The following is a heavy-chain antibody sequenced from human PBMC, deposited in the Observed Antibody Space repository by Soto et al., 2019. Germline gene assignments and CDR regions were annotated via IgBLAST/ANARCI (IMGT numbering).Heavy chain of an antibody. CDR2: IKSNTSGGTA. CDR3: AKDRNTGTERGKFDY. Sequence: EVQLVESGGGLVNPGGSLRLSCAASGFTFNNAWMSWVRQAPGKGLEWVGSIKSNTSGGTADYAAPVNGRFTVSRDDSKNTVSLPMTSLKTEDTAVYYCAKDRNTGTERGKFDYWGKGTLVTVA. D-gene: IGHD1-1*01. J-gene: IGHJ4*02. CDR1: GFTFNNAW. V-gene: IGHV3-15*01.